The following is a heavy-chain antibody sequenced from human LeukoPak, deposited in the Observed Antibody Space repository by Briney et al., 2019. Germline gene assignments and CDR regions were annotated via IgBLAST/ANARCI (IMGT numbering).Heavy chain of an antibody. CDR2: IIPIFGTA. J-gene: IGHJ6*04. D-gene: IGHD2-2*01. Sequence: SVKVSCKASGGTFSSYAISWVRQAPGRGLEWMGGIIPIFGTANYAQKFQGRVTITADESTSTAYMELSSLRSEDTAVYYCARDGGLGDIVVVPAAMEGYYGMDVWGKGTTVTVSS. CDR3: ARDGGLGDIVVVPAAMEGYYGMDV. V-gene: IGHV1-69*01. CDR1: GGTFSSYA.